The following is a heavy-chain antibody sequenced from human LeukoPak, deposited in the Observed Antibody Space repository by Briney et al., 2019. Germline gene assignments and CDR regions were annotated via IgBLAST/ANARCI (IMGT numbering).Heavy chain of an antibody. V-gene: IGHV3-30-3*01. Sequence: GRSLRLSCAASGFTFSSYAMHWVRQAPGKGLEWVAVISYDGSNKYYADSVKGRFTISTDNSKNTLYLQMNSLRAEDTAVYYCARGYTIFGVVTNDAFDIWGQGTMVTVSS. CDR1: GFTFSSYA. D-gene: IGHD3-3*01. CDR3: ARGYTIFGVVTNDAFDI. J-gene: IGHJ3*02. CDR2: ISYDGSNK.